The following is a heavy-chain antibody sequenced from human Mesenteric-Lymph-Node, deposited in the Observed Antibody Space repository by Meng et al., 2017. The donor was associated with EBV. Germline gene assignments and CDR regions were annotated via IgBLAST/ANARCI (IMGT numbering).Heavy chain of an antibody. CDR2: TYYRSKWYN. CDR1: GDIVSSSSVT. D-gene: IGHD2-21*02. CDR3: ARDRGDSGLDY. Sequence: RLQQSGPGLVKPSQTLSLSCAISGDIVSSSSVTWNWIRQSPSRGLEWLGRTYYRSKWYNDYAVSVKSRITINTETSKNQLSLQLSSVTPEDTAVYYCARDRGDSGLDYWGQGTLVTVSS. V-gene: IGHV6-1*01. J-gene: IGHJ4*02.